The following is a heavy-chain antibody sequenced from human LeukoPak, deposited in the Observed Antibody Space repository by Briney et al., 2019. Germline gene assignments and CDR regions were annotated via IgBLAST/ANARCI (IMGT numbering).Heavy chain of an antibody. CDR3: ARDVRSYGEDYFDY. J-gene: IGHJ4*02. Sequence: GASXKVSCKASGYTFTAYYMHWVRQVPGQGREWMGRINPNSGGTNYAQKFQGRVTITRDTSISTAYMELSRLRSDGTAVYYCARDVRSYGEDYFDYWGQGTLVTVSS. CDR1: GYTFTAYY. CDR2: INPNSGGT. V-gene: IGHV1-2*06. D-gene: IGHD1-26*01.